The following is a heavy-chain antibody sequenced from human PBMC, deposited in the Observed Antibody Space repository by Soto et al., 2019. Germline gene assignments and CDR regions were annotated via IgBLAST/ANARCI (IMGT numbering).Heavy chain of an antibody. V-gene: IGHV3-74*01. CDR2: INSDGSST. D-gene: IGHD4-17*01. CDR1: GFTFSSYW. Sequence: EVQLVESGGGLVQPGGSLRLSCAASGFTFSSYWMHWVRQAPGKGLVWVSRINSDGSSTSYADSVKGRFTISRDNAKNTLYLQMNSPKGDDTAVYYCARYRHDYGDYVGPQDYYYNMYVWGKGTTVTVS. J-gene: IGHJ6*03. CDR3: ARYRHDYGDYVGPQDYYYNMYV.